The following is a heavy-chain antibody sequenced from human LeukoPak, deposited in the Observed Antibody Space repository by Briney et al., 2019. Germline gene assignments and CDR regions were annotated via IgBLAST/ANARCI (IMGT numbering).Heavy chain of an antibody. V-gene: IGHV3-7*03. CDR2: IKQDGSEK. D-gene: IGHD3-3*02. CDR3: AKQKSIFGVGWAAFDV. CDR1: GFTFSSYW. J-gene: IGHJ3*01. Sequence: GGSLRLSCAASGFTFSSYWMSWVRQAPGKGLEWVANIKQDGSEKYYVDSVKGRFTISRDNSKNTLYLQMNSLRAEDTAVYYCAKQKSIFGVGWAAFDVWGQGTMVTVSS.